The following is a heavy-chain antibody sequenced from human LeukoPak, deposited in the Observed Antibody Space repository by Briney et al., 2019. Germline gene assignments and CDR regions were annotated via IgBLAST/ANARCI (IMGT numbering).Heavy chain of an antibody. J-gene: IGHJ4*02. CDR1: GGSISSTGSF. D-gene: IGHD2-15*01. V-gene: IGHV4-39*07. Sequence: SETLSLTCTVSGGSISSTGSFWGWIRQPPGKGLEWIGSIYSGGITYYNPSPKSRVTISEDTSKNQFSLKMTSMTAADTAIYYCWLEKVVAAYFDSWGQGTLVTVSS. CDR3: WLEKVVAAYFDS. CDR2: IYSGGIT.